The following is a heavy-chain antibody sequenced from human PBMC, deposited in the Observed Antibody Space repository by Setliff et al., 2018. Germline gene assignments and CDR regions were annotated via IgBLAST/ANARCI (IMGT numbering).Heavy chain of an antibody. CDR2: IHHRGST. CDR3: ARATVGLATIIYFDS. CDR1: GYSISSGYY. D-gene: IGHD4-4*01. J-gene: IGHJ4*02. Sequence: SETLSLTCAVSGYSISSGYYWGWIRQPPGKGLEWIGSIHHRGSTYYNPSLKSRVTTLVDTSKNQFSLKLSSATAADTAVYYCARATVGLATIIYFDSWGPGTLVTVSS. V-gene: IGHV4-38-2*01.